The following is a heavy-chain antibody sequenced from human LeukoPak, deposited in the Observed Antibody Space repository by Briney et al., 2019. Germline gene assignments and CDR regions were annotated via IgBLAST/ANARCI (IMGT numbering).Heavy chain of an antibody. CDR3: ARDMNYDSSGWDAFDI. V-gene: IGHV4-59*01. CDR2: IYYSGST. Sequence: PSETLSLTCTVSGGSISSYYWSWIRQPPGKGLEWIGYIYYSGSTNYNPSLKSRVTISVDTSKNQFSLKLSSVTAADTAVYYCARDMNYDSSGWDAFDIWGQGTMVTVSS. D-gene: IGHD3-22*01. CDR1: GGSISSYY. J-gene: IGHJ3*02.